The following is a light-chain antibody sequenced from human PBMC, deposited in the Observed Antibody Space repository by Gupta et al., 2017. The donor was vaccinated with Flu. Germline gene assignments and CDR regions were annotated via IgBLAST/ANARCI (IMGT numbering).Light chain of an antibody. CDR3: QSYDSSLNDRV. V-gene: IGLV1-40*01. CDR1: SSNIRATYD. Sequence: QSVLTQPPSVSGAPGQRVTTPCTASSSNIRATYDLHWYQQFPGTAPKLLIHDNNYRPSGVPDRFPCSKTGASASLAIAGLQAEDEADYYCQSYDSSLNDRVFGGGTKLTVL. J-gene: IGLJ3*02. CDR2: DNN.